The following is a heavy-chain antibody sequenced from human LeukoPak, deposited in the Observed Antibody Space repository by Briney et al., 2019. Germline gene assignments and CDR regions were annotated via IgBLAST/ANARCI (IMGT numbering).Heavy chain of an antibody. CDR3: AKLGIAVGGGDYFDY. V-gene: IGHV3-23*01. D-gene: IGHD6-19*01. CDR2: TSGSGGST. CDR1: GFTFSSYA. Sequence: GGSLRLSCAASGFTFSSYAMSWVRQAPGKGLEWVSATSGSGGSTYYADSVKGRFTISRDNSKNTLYLQMNSLRAEDTAVYYCAKLGIAVGGGDYFDYWGQGTLVTVSS. J-gene: IGHJ4*02.